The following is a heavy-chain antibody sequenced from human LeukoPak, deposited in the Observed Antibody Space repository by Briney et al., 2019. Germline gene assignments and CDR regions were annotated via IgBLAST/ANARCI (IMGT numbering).Heavy chain of an antibody. CDR2: IIPILGIA. Sequence: SVKVSCKASGGTFSSYAISWVRQAPGQGLEWMGRIIPILGIANYAQKFQGRVTITADKSTSTAYMELSSLRSEDTAVYYRARDGGVTYYYDSSGSLTNWFDPWGQGTLVTVSS. J-gene: IGHJ5*02. D-gene: IGHD3-22*01. CDR1: GGTFSSYA. V-gene: IGHV1-69*04. CDR3: ARDGGVTYYYDSSGSLTNWFDP.